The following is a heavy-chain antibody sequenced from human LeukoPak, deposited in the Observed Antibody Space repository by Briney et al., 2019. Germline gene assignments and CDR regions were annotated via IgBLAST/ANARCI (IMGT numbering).Heavy chain of an antibody. J-gene: IGHJ4*02. CDR3: ARGRELELLSADY. V-gene: IGHV3-30*01. Sequence: RGSLRLSCAASGFTFSSYAMHWVRQAPGKGLEWVAVISYDGSNKYYADSVKGRFTISRDNSKNTLYLQMNSLRAEDTAVYYCARGRELELLSADYWGQGTLVTVSS. CDR1: GFTFSSYA. CDR2: ISYDGSNK. D-gene: IGHD1-7*01.